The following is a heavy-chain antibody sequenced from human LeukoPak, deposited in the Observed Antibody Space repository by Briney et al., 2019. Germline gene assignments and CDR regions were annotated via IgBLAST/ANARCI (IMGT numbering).Heavy chain of an antibody. CDR3: ARQRSYYDSSGYYGDDAFDI. J-gene: IGHJ3*02. Sequence: ASVKVSCKASGYTFTSYGISWVRHAPGQGLEWMGWISAYNGNTNYSQKLQGRVTMTTDTYTSIACMKVRSLRSDDTAVYYCARQRSYYDSSGYYGDDAFDIWGQGTMVTVSS. CDR1: GYTFTSYG. CDR2: ISAYNGNT. V-gene: IGHV1-18*01. D-gene: IGHD3-22*01.